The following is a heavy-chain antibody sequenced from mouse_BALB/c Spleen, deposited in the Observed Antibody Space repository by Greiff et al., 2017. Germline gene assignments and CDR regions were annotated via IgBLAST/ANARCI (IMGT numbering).Heavy chain of an antibody. CDR2: IWAGGST. D-gene: IGHD2-1*01. CDR3: ARVPYGNYAYFDY. CDR1: GFSLTSYG. J-gene: IGHJ2*01. V-gene: IGHV2-9*02. Sequence: VKLVESGPGLVAPSQSLSITCTVSGFSLTSYGVHWVRQPPGKGLEWLGVIWAGGSTNYNSALMSRLSISKDNSKSQVFLKMNSLQTDDTAMYYCARVPYGNYAYFDYWGQGTTLTVSS.